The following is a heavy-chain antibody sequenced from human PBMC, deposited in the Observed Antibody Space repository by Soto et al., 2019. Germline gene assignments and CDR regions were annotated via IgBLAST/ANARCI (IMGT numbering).Heavy chain of an antibody. CDR2: ISWNSGSI. V-gene: IGHV3-9*01. Sequence: GGSLRLSCAASGFTFDDYAMHWVRQAPGKGLEWVSGISWNSGSIGCADSVKGRFTISRDNAKNSLYLQMNSLRAEDTALYYCYGMDVWGQGTTVTVSS. J-gene: IGHJ6*02. CDR1: GFTFDDYA. CDR3: YGMDV.